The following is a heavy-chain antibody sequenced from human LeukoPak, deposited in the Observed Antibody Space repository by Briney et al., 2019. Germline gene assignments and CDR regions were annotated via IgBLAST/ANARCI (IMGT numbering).Heavy chain of an antibody. V-gene: IGHV4-61*02. CDR3: ARRSPYYCSGGSCYPGWFDP. J-gene: IGHJ5*02. CDR2: IYTSGST. D-gene: IGHD2-15*01. CDR1: GGSISSGSYY. Sequence: SETLSLTCTVSGGSISSGSYYWSWIRQPAGKGLEWIGRIYTSGSTNYNPSLKSRVTISVDTSKSQFSLKLSSVNAADTAVYYCARRSPYYCSGGSCYPGWFDPWGQGTLVTVSS.